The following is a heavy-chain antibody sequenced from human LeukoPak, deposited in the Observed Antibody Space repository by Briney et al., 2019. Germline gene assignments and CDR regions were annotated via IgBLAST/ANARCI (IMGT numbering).Heavy chain of an antibody. CDR1: GYTFTSYY. CDR3: ARVRDLWFGDFDY. V-gene: IGHV1-46*01. J-gene: IGHJ4*02. D-gene: IGHD3-10*01. Sequence: GASVKVSCKASGYTFTSYYMHWVRQAPGQGLEWMGIINPSGGSTSYAQKFQGRVTMTRDMSTSTAYMELSRLRSDDTAVYYCARVRDLWFGDFDYWGQGTLVTVSS. CDR2: INPSGGST.